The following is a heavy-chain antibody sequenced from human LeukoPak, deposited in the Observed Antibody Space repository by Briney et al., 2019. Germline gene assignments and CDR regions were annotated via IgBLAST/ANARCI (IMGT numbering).Heavy chain of an antibody. V-gene: IGHV3-21*01. J-gene: IGHJ5*02. CDR1: GFTFSTYS. D-gene: IGHD2-2*01. CDR3: ARGVPAAIRGNWFDP. Sequence: GGSLRLSCAASGFTFSTYSMNWVRQAPGKGLEWVSSIFTISSYIYYADSVKGRFTISRDNSKNTLYLQMNSLRAEDTAVYYCARGVPAAIRGNWFDPWGQGTLVTVSS. CDR2: IFTISSYI.